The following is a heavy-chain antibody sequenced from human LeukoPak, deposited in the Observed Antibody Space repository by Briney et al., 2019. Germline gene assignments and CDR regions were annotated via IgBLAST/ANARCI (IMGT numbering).Heavy chain of an antibody. Sequence: GASLKISYKGSGSRFTSYWIGWVRPMPEKGLEWMGIIYPGDSDTRYSPSFQGQVTISADKSISTAYLQWSSLKASDTAMYYCARDSGGFDYWGQGTLVTVSS. V-gene: IGHV5-51*01. CDR1: GSRFTSYW. J-gene: IGHJ4*02. CDR2: IYPGDSDT. D-gene: IGHD3-10*01. CDR3: ARDSGGFDY.